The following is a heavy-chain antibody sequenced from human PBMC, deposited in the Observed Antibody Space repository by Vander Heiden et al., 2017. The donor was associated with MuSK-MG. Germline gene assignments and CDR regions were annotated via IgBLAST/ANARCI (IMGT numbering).Heavy chain of an antibody. D-gene: IGHD2-21*02. CDR2: IIPIFGTA. J-gene: IGHJ3*02. CDR1: AGTFSSYA. Sequence: QVQLVQSGAEVKKPGSSVKVSCKASAGTFSSYAISWVRQAPGQGLEWMGGIIPIFGTANYAQKFQGRVTITADESTSTAYMELSSLRSEDTAVYYCARPATVVTQGVDAFDIWGQGTMVTVSS. V-gene: IGHV1-69*01. CDR3: ARPATVVTQGVDAFDI.